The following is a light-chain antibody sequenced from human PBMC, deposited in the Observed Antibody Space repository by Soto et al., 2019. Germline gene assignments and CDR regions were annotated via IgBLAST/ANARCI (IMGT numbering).Light chain of an antibody. J-gene: IGLJ1*01. CDR1: SSDVGAYNY. Sequence: QSALTQPASVSGSPGQSITISCTGTSSDVGAYNYVSWYQRHPGTAPKLIIYDVSNRPSGVSDRFSGSKSGNTASLTISGLQAEDEADYYCNSYTTSSTYVFGSGTKVTVL. CDR3: NSYTTSSTYV. CDR2: DVS. V-gene: IGLV2-14*03.